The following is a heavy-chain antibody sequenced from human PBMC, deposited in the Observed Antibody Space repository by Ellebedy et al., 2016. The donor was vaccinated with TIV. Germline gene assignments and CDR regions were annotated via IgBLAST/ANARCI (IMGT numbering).Heavy chain of an antibody. D-gene: IGHD4-17*01. CDR2: IHPSDSDT. V-gene: IGHV5-10-1*01. Sequence: GESLKISCKISGYNFSNNWISWVRQKPGKGLEWMGLIHPSDSDTDYSPSFRGHVTMSVDKSISFPFLQWNSLQASDTAMYYCARRGDSDFDSWGQGTVVTVSP. J-gene: IGHJ4*02. CDR1: GYNFSNNW. CDR3: ARRGDSDFDS.